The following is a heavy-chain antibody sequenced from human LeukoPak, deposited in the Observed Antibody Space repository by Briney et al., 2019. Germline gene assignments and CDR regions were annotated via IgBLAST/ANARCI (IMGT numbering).Heavy chain of an antibody. CDR1: GFTFSVAA. V-gene: IGHV3-23*01. J-gene: IGHJ3*01. D-gene: IGHD5-24*01. Sequence: GGSLRLSCAASGFTFSVAAMTWGRQAPGKGLEWVSLIGASGESTYYADSVKGRFTISRDNSKNTLSLQMNSLRVEDTAMYFCAKDIQLSTWGLGTMVTVSS. CDR2: IGASGEST. CDR3: AKDIQLST.